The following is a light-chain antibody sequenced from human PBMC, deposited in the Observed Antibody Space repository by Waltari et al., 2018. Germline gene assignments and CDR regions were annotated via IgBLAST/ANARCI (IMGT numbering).Light chain of an antibody. Sequence: QSALPPPASVSAAPGRSTTTPCPGASGYIGGSDFVPWYQHHPGRAPKVLILGFWHPPHPGTAPKVLISDVNHRPSVISDRFSGSKSGNTASLTISGLQAEDDADYYCSSPSTHDVVVFGGGTKVTVL. CDR2: DVN. V-gene: IGLV2-14*01. CDR3: SSPSTHDVVV. CDR1: SGYIGGSDF. J-gene: IGLJ2*01.